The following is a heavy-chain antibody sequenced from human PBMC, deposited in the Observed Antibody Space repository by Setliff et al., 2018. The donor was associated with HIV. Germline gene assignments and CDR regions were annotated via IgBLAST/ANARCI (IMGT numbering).Heavy chain of an antibody. J-gene: IGHJ4*02. Sequence: ASVKVSCKAFGYTFSTNAIHWVRQAPGQRLEWMGYINAGDDNTRYSEKFQGRVTITRDTSANTAYMELSSLRSEDTAVYYCARGSCSGCYLSDNRGLGTLVTVSS. D-gene: IGHD6-19*01. CDR2: INAGDDNT. CDR3: ARGSCSGCYLSDN. V-gene: IGHV1-3*01. CDR1: GYTFSTNA.